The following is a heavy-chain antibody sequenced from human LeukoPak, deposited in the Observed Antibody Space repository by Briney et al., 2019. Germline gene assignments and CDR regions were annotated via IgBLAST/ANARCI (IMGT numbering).Heavy chain of an antibody. CDR2: VHHSGST. CDR3: ARSGAIFGVVVIRSYFDY. D-gene: IGHD3-3*01. Sequence: SESLSLTCAVYGGSFTNYHWSWIRQPPGKGLEWIGEVHHSGSTNYNPSLESRVTLSVNTSKNQFALKLGSVTAADTGIYYCARSGAIFGVVVIRSYFDYWGQGIRVTASS. V-gene: IGHV4-34*01. CDR1: GGSFTNYH. J-gene: IGHJ4*02.